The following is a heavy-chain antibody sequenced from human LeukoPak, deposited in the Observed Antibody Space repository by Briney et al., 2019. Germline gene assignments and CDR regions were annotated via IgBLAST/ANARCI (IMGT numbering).Heavy chain of an antibody. CDR3: ARFTSDAAFDY. Sequence: GGSLRLSCAASGFTFSSYSMNWLRQAPGKGLEWVSSISSSSSYIYYADSVRGRFTISRDNAKNSLYLQMNSLRAEDTAVYYCARFTSDAAFDYWGQGTLVTVSS. V-gene: IGHV3-21*01. J-gene: IGHJ4*02. CDR1: GFTFSSYS. CDR2: ISSSSSYI. D-gene: IGHD1-1*01.